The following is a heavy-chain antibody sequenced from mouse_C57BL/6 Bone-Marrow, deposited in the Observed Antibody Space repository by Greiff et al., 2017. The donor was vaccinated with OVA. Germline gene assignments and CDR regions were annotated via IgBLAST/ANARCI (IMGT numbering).Heavy chain of an antibody. D-gene: IGHD1-1*01. J-gene: IGHJ4*01. Sequence: EVQGVESGGGLVQPGGSLKLSCAASGFTFSDYYMYWVRQTPEKRLEWVAYISNGGGSPYYPDTVKGRFTISRDNAKNTLYLQMSRLKSEDTAMYYCARHTPYYGSSYDAMDYWGQGTSVTVSS. CDR1: GFTFSDYY. V-gene: IGHV5-12*01. CDR2: ISNGGGSP. CDR3: ARHTPYYGSSYDAMDY.